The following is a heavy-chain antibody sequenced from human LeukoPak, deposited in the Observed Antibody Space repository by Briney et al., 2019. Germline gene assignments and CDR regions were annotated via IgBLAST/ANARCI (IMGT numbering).Heavy chain of an antibody. CDR1: GFTFSSYS. CDR2: ISSSSSYI. J-gene: IGHJ5*02. V-gene: IGHV3-21*01. D-gene: IGHD2-15*01. Sequence: GGSLRLSCAASGFTFSSYSMNWVRQAPGKGLEWVSSISSSSSYIYYADSVKGRFTISRDNAKNSLYLQMNSLRAEDTAVYYCARGAGECSGGSCYVINWFDPWGRGTLVTVSS. CDR3: ARGAGECSGGSCYVINWFDP.